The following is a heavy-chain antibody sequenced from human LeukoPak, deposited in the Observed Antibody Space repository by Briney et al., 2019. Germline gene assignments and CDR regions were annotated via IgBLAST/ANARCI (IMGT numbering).Heavy chain of an antibody. Sequence: GGSLRLSCAASGFTFSNYAMHWVRQAPGKGLEWVAVILSDGSNKYNADSVKGRFTISRDNSKNTLYLQMNSLRAEDTAVYSCASHYDTSGYHYFDFWGQGTLVTVSS. CDR3: ASHYDTSGYHYFDF. CDR2: ILSDGSNK. D-gene: IGHD3-22*01. V-gene: IGHV3-30-3*01. J-gene: IGHJ4*02. CDR1: GFTFSNYA.